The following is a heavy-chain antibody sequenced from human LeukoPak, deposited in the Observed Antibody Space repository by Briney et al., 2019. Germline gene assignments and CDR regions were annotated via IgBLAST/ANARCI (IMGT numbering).Heavy chain of an antibody. CDR1: GYTFTSYD. J-gene: IGHJ5*02. D-gene: IGHD6-13*01. Sequence: GASVTVSCKASGYTFTSYDINWVRQAPGQGLEWMGWMNPNSGNTGYAQKFQGRVTMTRNTSISTAYMELSSLRSEDTAVYYCARDRRGKTAGILNWFDPWGQGTLVTVSS. CDR2: MNPNSGNT. CDR3: ARDRRGKTAGILNWFDP. V-gene: IGHV1-8*01.